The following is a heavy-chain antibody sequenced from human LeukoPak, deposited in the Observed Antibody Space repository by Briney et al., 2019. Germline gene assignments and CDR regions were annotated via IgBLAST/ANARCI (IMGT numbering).Heavy chain of an antibody. J-gene: IGHJ4*02. CDR2: FSGSGSST. V-gene: IGHV3-23*01. CDR1: GFTFTSYA. D-gene: IGHD6-13*01. CDR3: VYSSSLGTGFDY. Sequence: GGSLRLSCAASGFTFTSYAMSWVRQAPGKGLEWVSVFSGSGSSTYYADSVKGRFTISRDNSKNTLYLQMNSLRAEDTAVYYCVYSSSLGTGFDYWGQGTLVTVSS.